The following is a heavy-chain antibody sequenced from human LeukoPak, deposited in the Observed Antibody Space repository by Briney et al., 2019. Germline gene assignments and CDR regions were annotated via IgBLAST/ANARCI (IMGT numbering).Heavy chain of an antibody. J-gene: IGHJ5*02. CDR1: GGSFSGYY. Sequence: PSETLSLTCAVYGGSFSGYYWSWIRQPPGKGLEWIGEINHSGSTNYNPSLKSRVTISVDTSKNQFSLKLSSVTAADTAVYYCARGHRDIVVVPAARGWFDPWGQGTLVTVSS. V-gene: IGHV4-34*01. CDR2: INHSGST. D-gene: IGHD2-2*01. CDR3: ARGHRDIVVVPAARGWFDP.